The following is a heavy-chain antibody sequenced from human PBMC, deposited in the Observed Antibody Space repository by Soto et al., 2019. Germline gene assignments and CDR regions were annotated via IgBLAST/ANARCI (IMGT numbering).Heavy chain of an antibody. CDR2: INPNSGGT. CDR1: GYTFTGYY. D-gene: IGHD2-2*01. V-gene: IGHV1-2*04. J-gene: IGHJ4*02. CDR3: AREIKYCSSTSCPFDD. Sequence: ASVKVSCKASGYTFTGYYMHWVRQAPGQGLEWMGWINPNSGGTNYAQKFQGWVTMTRDTSISTAYMELSRLRSDDTAVYYCAREIKYCSSTSCPFDDWGQRTLVTVSS.